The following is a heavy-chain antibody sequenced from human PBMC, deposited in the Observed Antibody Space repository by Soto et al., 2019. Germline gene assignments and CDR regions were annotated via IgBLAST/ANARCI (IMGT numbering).Heavy chain of an antibody. CDR2: IGTAGDT. J-gene: IGHJ6*02. V-gene: IGHV3-13*01. CDR1: GFTFSSYD. Sequence: EVQLVESGGGLVQPGGSLRLSCAASGFTFSSYDMHWVRQATGKGLEWVSAIGTAGDTYYPGSVKDRFTISRENAKNSLYLQMNSLRAGDTAVYYCAREGTARPVSLSYGMDVWGQGTTVTVSS. CDR3: AREGTARPVSLSYGMDV. D-gene: IGHD6-6*01.